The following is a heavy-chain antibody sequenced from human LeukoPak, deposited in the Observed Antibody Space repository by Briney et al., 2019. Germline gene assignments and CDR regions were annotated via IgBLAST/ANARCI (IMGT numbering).Heavy chain of an antibody. J-gene: IGHJ5*02. CDR3: ARLYDYVWGSYRYGWFDP. CDR1: GGSISSSSYY. CDR2: IYYSGST. D-gene: IGHD3-16*02. V-gene: IGHV4-39*01. Sequence: SETLSLTCTVSGGSISSSSYYWGWIRLPPGKGLEWIGSIYYSGSTYYNPSLKSRVTISVDTSKNQFSLKLSSVTAADTAVYYCARLYDYVWGSYRYGWFDPWGQGTLVTVSS.